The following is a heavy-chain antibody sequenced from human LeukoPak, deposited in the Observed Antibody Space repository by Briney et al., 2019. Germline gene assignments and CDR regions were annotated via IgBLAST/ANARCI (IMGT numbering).Heavy chain of an antibody. D-gene: IGHD3-22*01. J-gene: IGHJ4*02. CDR3: AKDHYYDSSGYTDY. CDR2: ISWNSGSI. Sequence: PGRSLRLSCAASGFTLDDYAMHWVRQAPGKGLEWVPGISWNSGSIGYADSVKGRFTISRDNAKNSLYLQMNSLRAEDTALYYCAKDHYYDSSGYTDYWGQGTLVTVSS. CDR1: GFTLDDYA. V-gene: IGHV3-9*01.